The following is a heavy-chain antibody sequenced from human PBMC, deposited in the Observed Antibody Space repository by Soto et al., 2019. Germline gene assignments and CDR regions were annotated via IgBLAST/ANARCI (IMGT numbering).Heavy chain of an antibody. CDR3: ARQRVIPATPTNWFDP. J-gene: IGHJ5*02. Sequence: QVQVQESGPGLVKPSDTLSLTCTVSGGSVSSRSYFWGWIRQPPGKGLEWIGTIYYNGSTYYNPSLKSRVTLSXDTIKXXFSRKLTSVTASDTALYYCARQRVIPATPTNWFDPWGQGTLVTVSS. CDR2: IYYNGST. CDR1: GGSVSSRSYF. D-gene: IGHD2-15*01. V-gene: IGHV4-39*01.